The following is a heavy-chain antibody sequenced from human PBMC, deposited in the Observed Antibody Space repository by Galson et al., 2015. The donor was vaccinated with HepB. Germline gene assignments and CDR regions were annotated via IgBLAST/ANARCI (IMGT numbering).Heavy chain of an antibody. CDR1: GGSIRSNSYY. D-gene: IGHD6-13*01. Sequence: ETLSLTCTVSGGSIRSNSYYWGWIRQPPGQGLEWIGNIYSGGSTYYSPSLKSRVTISVDTSKNQFSLNLSSVTATDTAVYFCARLSRGAAAADYWGQGTLVTVSS. V-gene: IGHV4-39*01. J-gene: IGHJ4*02. CDR2: IYSGGST. CDR3: ARLSRGAAAADY.